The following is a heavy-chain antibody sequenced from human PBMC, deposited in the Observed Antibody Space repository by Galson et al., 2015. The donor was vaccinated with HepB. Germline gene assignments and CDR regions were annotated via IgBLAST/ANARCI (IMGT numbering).Heavy chain of an antibody. J-gene: IGHJ6*02. CDR3: ARDGIYGDTRSPYYYYGMDV. V-gene: IGHV1-3*01. CDR1: GYTFTSYA. D-gene: IGHD4-17*01. CDR2: INAGNGNT. Sequence: SVKVSCKASGYTFTSYAMHWVRQAPGQRLEWMGWINAGNGNTKYSQKFQGRVTITRDTSASTAYMGLSGLRSEDTAVYYCARDGIYGDTRSPYYYYGMDVWGQGTTVTVSS.